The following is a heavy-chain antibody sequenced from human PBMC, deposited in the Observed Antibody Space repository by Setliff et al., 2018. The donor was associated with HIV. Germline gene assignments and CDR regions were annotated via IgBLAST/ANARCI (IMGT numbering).Heavy chain of an antibody. CDR2: LYTGGDS. Sequence: AGESLKISCAASGFSVSSNYMTWVRQPPGKGLEWVSVLYTGGDSYYADSVKGRFTISRDNSKNTLYLQMNSLRVEDTAVYYCARDASPDLSAFDIWGQGTRVTVSS. V-gene: IGHV3-53*01. J-gene: IGHJ3*02. CDR3: ARDASPDLSAFDI. CDR1: GFSVSSNY.